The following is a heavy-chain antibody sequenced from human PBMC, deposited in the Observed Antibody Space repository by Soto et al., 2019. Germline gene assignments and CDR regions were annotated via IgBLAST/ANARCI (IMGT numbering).Heavy chain of an antibody. V-gene: IGHV1-46*01. D-gene: IGHD2-15*01. Sequence: QVQLVQSGAEVKKPGASVKVSCKASGYTFTSYYMHWVRQAPGQGLEWMGIINPSGGSTSYAQKFQGRVTMTRDTSTSTVYMELSSLRSEDTAVYYCARDQCSGGSCYVLLVWGQGTLVTVSS. CDR3: ARDQCSGGSCYVLLV. J-gene: IGHJ4*02. CDR1: GYTFTSYY. CDR2: INPSGGST.